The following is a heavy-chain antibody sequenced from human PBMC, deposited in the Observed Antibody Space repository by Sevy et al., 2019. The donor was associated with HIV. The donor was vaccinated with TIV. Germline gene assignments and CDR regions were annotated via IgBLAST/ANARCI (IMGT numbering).Heavy chain of an antibody. V-gene: IGHV3-15*01. CDR3: ATGGYYFDY. CDR2: IKSKPDGGTT. Sequence: GGYLRLSCAASGFTFSNAWMNWVRQAPGKGLEWVGRIKSKPDGGTTDYAAPVKGRFTISRDDSRGTVYLQMNSLKTDDTAVFYCATGGYYFDYWGQGTPVTVSS. D-gene: IGHD6-13*01. J-gene: IGHJ4*02. CDR1: GFTFSNAW.